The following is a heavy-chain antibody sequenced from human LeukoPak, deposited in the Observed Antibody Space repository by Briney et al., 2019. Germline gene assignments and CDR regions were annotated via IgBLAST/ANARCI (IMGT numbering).Heavy chain of an antibody. CDR2: ITFSSSII. CDR3: ARDRLHYGEYEKTFDY. CDR1: GFTFSSYS. D-gene: IGHD4-17*01. V-gene: IGHV3-48*01. Sequence: GGSLRLSCAASGFTFSSYSMNWVRQAPGKGLEWVSYITFSSSIIYYADSVKGRFTISRDNAKKSLYPQMNSLRAEDTAVYYCARDRLHYGEYEKTFDYWGQGTLVSVSS. J-gene: IGHJ4*02.